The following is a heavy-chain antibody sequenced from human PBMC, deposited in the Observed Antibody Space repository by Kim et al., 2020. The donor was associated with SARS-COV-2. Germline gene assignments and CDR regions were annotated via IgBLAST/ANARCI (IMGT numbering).Heavy chain of an antibody. Sequence: SLRSRVTMSVDTSKNQFSRKLSSVTAADTAVYYCARVFGYSYGHDAFDIWGQGTMVTVSS. J-gene: IGHJ3*02. D-gene: IGHD5-18*01. V-gene: IGHV4-4*07. CDR3: ARVFGYSYGHDAFDI.